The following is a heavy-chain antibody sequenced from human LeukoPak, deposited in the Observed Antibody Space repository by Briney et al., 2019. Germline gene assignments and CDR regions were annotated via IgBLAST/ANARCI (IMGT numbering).Heavy chain of an antibody. Sequence: GGSLRLSCAASGFTFSTYGMHWVRQAPGKGLEWVAVISYDGSNKYYADSVKGRFTISRDNPKNTLSLQMNSLRAEDTAVYYCARRTRGSWVDYWGQGTLVTVSS. J-gene: IGHJ4*02. V-gene: IGHV3-30*03. CDR3: ARRTRGSWVDY. CDR1: GFTFSTYG. CDR2: ISYDGSNK. D-gene: IGHD1-26*01.